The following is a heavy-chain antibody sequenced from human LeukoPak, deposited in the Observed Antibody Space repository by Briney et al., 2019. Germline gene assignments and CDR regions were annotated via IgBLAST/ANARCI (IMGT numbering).Heavy chain of an antibody. V-gene: IGHV3-30-3*01. CDR1: GFTFSSYA. D-gene: IGHD3-22*01. CDR2: ISYDGSNK. CDR3: ARDPDAIYDSSGDY. J-gene: IGHJ4*02. Sequence: GGSLRLSCAASGFTFSSYAMHWVRQAPGKGLEWVAVISYDGSNKYYADSVKGRFTISRDNSKNTLYLQMNSLRAEDTAVYYCARDPDAIYDSSGDYWGQGTLVTVSS.